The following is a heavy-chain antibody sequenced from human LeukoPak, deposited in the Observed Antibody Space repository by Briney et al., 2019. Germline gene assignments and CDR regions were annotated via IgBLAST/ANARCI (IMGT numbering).Heavy chain of an antibody. J-gene: IGHJ4*02. CDR2: ISHSGST. CDR3: ARGPRFYGSGSYFDY. Sequence: SETLSLTCAVYGGSFSGYYWSWIRQPPGKGLEWIGEISHSGSTNYNPSLKSRVTISVDTSKNQFSLKLSSVTAADTAVYYCARGPRFYGSGSYFDYWGQGTLVTVSS. CDR1: GGSFSGYY. V-gene: IGHV4-34*01. D-gene: IGHD3-10*01.